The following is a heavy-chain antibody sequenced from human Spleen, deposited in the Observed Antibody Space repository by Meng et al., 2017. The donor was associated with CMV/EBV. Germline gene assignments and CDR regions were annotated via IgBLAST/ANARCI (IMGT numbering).Heavy chain of an antibody. J-gene: IGHJ4*02. CDR1: GFTFSDYY. CDR3: ARSPYVDTAEVFDY. CDR2: ISSSGSTI. Sequence: GGSLRLSCAASGFTFSDYYMSWIRQAPGKGLEWVSYISSSGSTIYYADSVKGRFTISRDNAKNSLYLQMNSLRAEDTAVYYCARSPYVDTAEVFDYWGQGTLVTVSS. D-gene: IGHD5-18*01. V-gene: IGHV3-11*01.